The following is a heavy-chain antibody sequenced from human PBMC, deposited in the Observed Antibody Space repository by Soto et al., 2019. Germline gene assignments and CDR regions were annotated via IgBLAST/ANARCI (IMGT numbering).Heavy chain of an antibody. V-gene: IGHV3-23*01. CDR3: VKNSGWSNS. CDR1: GFMFSTTD. CDR2: IEGSGTIT. D-gene: IGHD3-10*01. J-gene: IGHJ5*01. Sequence: PGGSLRLSCAASGFMFSTTDMSWVRQAPGKGLEWVTTIEGSGTITYYADSVRGRFTISRDNSKNTVYLQMDSLTADDTAVYYCVKNSGWSNSWGQGTQVTVSS.